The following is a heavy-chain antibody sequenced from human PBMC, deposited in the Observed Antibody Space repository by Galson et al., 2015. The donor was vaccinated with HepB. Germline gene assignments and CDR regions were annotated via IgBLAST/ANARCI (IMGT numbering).Heavy chain of an antibody. V-gene: IGHV1-8*01. J-gene: IGHJ4*02. D-gene: IGHD6-13*01. CDR3: ARGWGSYSSSWYYGDY. CDR1: GSTFTSYD. Sequence: SVKVSCKASGSTFTSYDINWVRQATGQGLEWMGWMNPNSGNTGYAQKFQGRVTMTRNTSISTAYMELSSLRSEDTAVYYCARGWGSYSSSWYYGDYWGQGTLVTVSS. CDR2: MNPNSGNT.